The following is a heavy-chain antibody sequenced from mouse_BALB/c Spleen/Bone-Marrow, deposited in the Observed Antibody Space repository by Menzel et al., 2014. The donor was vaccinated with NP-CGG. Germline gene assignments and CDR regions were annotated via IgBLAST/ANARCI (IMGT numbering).Heavy chain of an antibody. V-gene: IGHV2-6-1*01. CDR2: IWSDGST. CDR3: ARSPSTMITGGFAY. CDR1: GFSLTSYG. D-gene: IGHD2-4*01. J-gene: IGHJ3*01. Sequence: VKVVESGPGLVAPSQSLSITCTISGFSLTSYGVHWVRQPPGKGLEWLVVIWSDGSTTYNSALKSRLSISKDNSKSQVFLKMNSLQTDDTAMYYCARSPSTMITGGFAYWGQGTLVTVSA.